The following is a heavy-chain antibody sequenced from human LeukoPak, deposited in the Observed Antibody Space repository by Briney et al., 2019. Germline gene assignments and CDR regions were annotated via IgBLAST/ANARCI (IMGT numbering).Heavy chain of an antibody. J-gene: IGHJ4*02. Sequence: GGSLRLSCAASGFTFSDYYMSWIRQAPGKGLEWVSYISSSGSTIYYADSVKGRFTISRDNSKNTLYLQMNSLRAEDTAVYYCASQGVAGPYYFDYWGQGTLVTVSS. CDR1: GFTFSDYY. V-gene: IGHV3-11*04. CDR2: ISSSGSTI. CDR3: ASQGVAGPYYFDY. D-gene: IGHD6-19*01.